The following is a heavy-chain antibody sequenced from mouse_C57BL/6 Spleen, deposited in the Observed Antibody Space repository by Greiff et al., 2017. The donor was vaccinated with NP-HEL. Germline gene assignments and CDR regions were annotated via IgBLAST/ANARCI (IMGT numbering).Heavy chain of an antibody. CDR2: IDPETGGT. CDR3: TRSSYGSSYYYFDY. J-gene: IGHJ2*01. Sequence: VQLQQSGAELVRPGASVTLSCKASGYTFTDYEMHWVKQTPVHGLEWIGAIDPETGGTAYNQKFKGKAILTADKSSSTAYMELRILTSEDSAVYYCTRSSYGSSYYYFDYWGQGTTLTVSS. D-gene: IGHD1-1*01. CDR1: GYTFTDYE. V-gene: IGHV1-15*01.